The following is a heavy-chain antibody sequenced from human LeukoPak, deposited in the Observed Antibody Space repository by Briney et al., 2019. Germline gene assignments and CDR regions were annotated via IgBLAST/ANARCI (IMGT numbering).Heavy chain of an antibody. V-gene: IGHV1-2*02. CDR1: GYTFTGYY. Sequence: ASVKVSCKASGYTFTGYYMHWVRQAPGQGLEWMGWINPNSGGTNYAQKFQGRVTMTRDTSISTAYMELSRLRSEDTAVYYCAKVGDYGDREGDYFDYWGQGTLVTVSS. CDR2: INPNSGGT. D-gene: IGHD4-17*01. CDR3: AKVGDYGDREGDYFDY. J-gene: IGHJ4*02.